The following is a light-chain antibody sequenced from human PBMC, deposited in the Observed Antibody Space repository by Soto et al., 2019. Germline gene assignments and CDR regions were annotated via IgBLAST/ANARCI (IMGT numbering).Light chain of an antibody. Sequence: DIQMTQSPTSLSASVGDRVTITCRASQGIRNFVAWYQQKPGKAPKLLLYAASTLQSEVPSRFSGSRSGTDFTLPINSLQPEDDATYSCQKYSSVPVFGPGTKVEIK. CDR1: QGIRNF. V-gene: IGKV1-27*01. CDR3: QKYSSVPV. CDR2: AAS. J-gene: IGKJ3*01.